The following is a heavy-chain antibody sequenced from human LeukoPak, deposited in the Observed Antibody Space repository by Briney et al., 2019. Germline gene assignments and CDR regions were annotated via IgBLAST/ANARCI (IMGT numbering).Heavy chain of an antibody. CDR2: IIPIFDTA. V-gene: IGHV1-69*13. J-gene: IGHJ6*03. CDR1: GGTFSSYA. CDR3: ARVPTTVGYYYYMDV. D-gene: IGHD4-11*01. Sequence: ASVKVSCKASGGTFSSYAISWVRQAPGQGLEWMGGIIPIFDTANYAQKFQGRVTITADESTSTAYMELSSLRSEDTAVYYCARVPTTVGYYYYMDVGGKGTTVTVSS.